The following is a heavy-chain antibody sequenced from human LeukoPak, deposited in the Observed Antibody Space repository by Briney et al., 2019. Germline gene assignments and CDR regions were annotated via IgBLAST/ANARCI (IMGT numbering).Heavy chain of an antibody. D-gene: IGHD2-21*02. CDR1: GGTFSSYA. V-gene: IGHV1-69*05. Sequence: SVKVSCKASGGTFSSYAISWVRQAPGQGLEWMGGIIPIFGTANYAQKFQGRVTITTDESTSTAYMELSSLRSEDTAVYYCAGDSCGGDCCLDYWGQGTLVTVSS. CDR2: IIPIFGTA. J-gene: IGHJ4*02. CDR3: AGDSCGGDCCLDY.